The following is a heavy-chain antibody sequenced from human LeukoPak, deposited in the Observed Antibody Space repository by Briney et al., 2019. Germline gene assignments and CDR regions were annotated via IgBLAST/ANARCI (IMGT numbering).Heavy chain of an antibody. CDR2: IIPIFGTA. CDR3: ARGDHDYGDSDPFDY. J-gene: IGHJ4*02. V-gene: IGHV1-69*13. D-gene: IGHD4-17*01. Sequence: GASVKVSCKASGGTFSSYAISWVRQAPGQGLEWMGGIIPIFGTANYAQKFQGRVTITADESTSTAYMELSSLRSEDTAVYYCARGDHDYGDSDPFDYWGQGTLVTVSS. CDR1: GGTFSSYA.